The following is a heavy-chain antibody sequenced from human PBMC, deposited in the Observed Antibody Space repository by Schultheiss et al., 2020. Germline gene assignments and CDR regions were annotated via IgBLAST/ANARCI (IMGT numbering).Heavy chain of an antibody. CDR1: GFTFDDYA. D-gene: IGHD6-19*01. CDR3: ARETSSGWLRFGYYYYYMDV. V-gene: IGHV3-69-1*01. J-gene: IGHJ6*03. CDR2: ISGGST. Sequence: GGSLRLSCAASGFTFDDYAMHWVRQAPGKGLEWVSSISGGSTYYADSVKGRFTISRDNAKNSLYLQMNSLKTEDTAVYYCARETSSGWLRFGYYYYYMDVWGKGTTVTVSS.